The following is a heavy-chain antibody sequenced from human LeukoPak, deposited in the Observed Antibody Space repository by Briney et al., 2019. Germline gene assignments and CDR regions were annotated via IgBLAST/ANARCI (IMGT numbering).Heavy chain of an antibody. V-gene: IGHV3-21*01. CDR1: GFTFSSYS. CDR3: ARENAMYYYDSSGYYVGGGKNFDY. D-gene: IGHD3-22*01. CDR2: ISSSSSYI. J-gene: IGHJ4*02. Sequence: PGGSLRLSCAASGFTFSSYSMNWVRQAPGKGLEWVSSISSSSSYIYYADSVKGRFTISRDNAKNSLYLQMNSLRAEDTAVYYCARENAMYYYDSSGYYVGGGKNFDYWGQGALVTVAS.